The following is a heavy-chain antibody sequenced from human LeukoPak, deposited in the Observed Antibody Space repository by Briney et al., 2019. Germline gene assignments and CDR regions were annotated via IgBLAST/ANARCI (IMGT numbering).Heavy chain of an antibody. J-gene: IGHJ4*02. V-gene: IGHV3-21*01. CDR2: ITNSSRYT. CDR1: GFIFSNYI. D-gene: IGHD3-3*01. Sequence: GGSLRLSCASSGFIFSNYIMNWVRQAPGKGLEWVSSITNSSRYTYYADSVKGRFTISRDNAKNSLYLQMNSLRAEDTAVYYCARSYEGSGFSDWGQGTLVTVSS. CDR3: ARSYEGSGFSD.